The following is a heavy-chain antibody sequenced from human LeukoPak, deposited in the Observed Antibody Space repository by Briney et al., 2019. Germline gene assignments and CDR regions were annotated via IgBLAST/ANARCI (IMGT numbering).Heavy chain of an antibody. D-gene: IGHD2-21*02. Sequence: SETLSLTCTVSGGSISSSSYYWGWIRQPPGKGLEWIGSIYYSGSTYYNPSLKSRVTISVDTSKNQFSLKLSYVTAADTAVYYCARQASIVVVTAPGFDYWGQGTLVTVSS. V-gene: IGHV4-39*01. CDR2: IYYSGST. CDR3: ARQASIVVVTAPGFDY. J-gene: IGHJ4*02. CDR1: GGSISSSSYY.